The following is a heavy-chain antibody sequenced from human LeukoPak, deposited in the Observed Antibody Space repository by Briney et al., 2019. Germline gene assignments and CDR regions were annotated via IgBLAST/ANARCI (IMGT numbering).Heavy chain of an antibody. Sequence: VASVKVSCKASGYTFTSYHMHWVRQAPGQGLEWMGIINPSGGTTNYAQKFRGRVTMTRDTSISTAYMELSRLRSDDTAVYYCARSRMDDSKGDWGQGTLVTVSS. CDR1: GYTFTSYH. V-gene: IGHV1-46*01. J-gene: IGHJ4*02. D-gene: IGHD3-22*01. CDR3: ARSRMDDSKGD. CDR2: INPSGGTT.